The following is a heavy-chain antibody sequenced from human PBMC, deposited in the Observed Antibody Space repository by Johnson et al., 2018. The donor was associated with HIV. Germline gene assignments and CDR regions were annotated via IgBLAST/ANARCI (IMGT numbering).Heavy chain of an antibody. Sequence: QVQLVESGGGVVQPGRSLRLSCAASGFTFTSYAMHWVRQAPGKGLEWVAVISYDGSNKYYADSVKGRFTISRDNSKNTLYLQMNSQRAEDTALYYCGRGYSSGWSDGFDIWGQGTMVTVSS. CDR3: GRGYSSGWSDGFDI. CDR1: GFTFTSYA. D-gene: IGHD6-19*01. J-gene: IGHJ3*02. V-gene: IGHV3-30*04. CDR2: ISYDGSNK.